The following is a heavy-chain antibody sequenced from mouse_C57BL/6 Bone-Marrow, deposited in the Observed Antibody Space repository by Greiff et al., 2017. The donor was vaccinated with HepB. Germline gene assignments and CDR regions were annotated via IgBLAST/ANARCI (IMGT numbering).Heavy chain of an antibody. CDR2: INPSSGYT. Sequence: VQLQQSGAELAKPGASVKLSCKASGYTFTSYWMHWVKQRPGQGLEWIGYINPSSGYTKYNQKFKDKATLTADKSSNTAYMQLSSLTYEDSAVYYCARSKTKGYFDYWGQGTTLTVSS. J-gene: IGHJ2*01. CDR3: ARSKTKGYFDY. V-gene: IGHV1-7*01. CDR1: GYTFTSYW.